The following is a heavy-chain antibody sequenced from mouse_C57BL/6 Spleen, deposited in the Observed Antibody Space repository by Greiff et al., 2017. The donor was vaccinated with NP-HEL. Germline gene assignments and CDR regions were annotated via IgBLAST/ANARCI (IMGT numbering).Heavy chain of an antibody. CDR2: IYPGSGNT. Sequence: QVQLKQSGPELVKPGASVKISCKASGYSFTSYYIHWVKQRPGQGLEWIGWIYPGSGNTKYNEKFKGKATLTADTSSSTAYMQLSSLTSEDSAVYYCARDLDDYSFAYWGQGTLVTVSA. D-gene: IGHD2-4*01. CDR1: GYSFTSYY. CDR3: ARDLDDYSFAY. J-gene: IGHJ3*01. V-gene: IGHV1-66*01.